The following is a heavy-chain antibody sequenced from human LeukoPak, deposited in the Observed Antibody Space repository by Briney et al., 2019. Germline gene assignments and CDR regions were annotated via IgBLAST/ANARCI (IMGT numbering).Heavy chain of an antibody. CDR3: AKGLYRSSWFFFDY. CDR2: ISWNSGSI. J-gene: IGHJ4*02. V-gene: IGHV3-9*01. CDR1: GFTFDDYA. D-gene: IGHD6-13*01. Sequence: PGGSLRLSCAASGFTFDDYAMHWVRQAPGKGLEWVSGISWNSGSIGYADSVKGRFTISRDNAKNSLYLQMNSLRAEDTALYYCAKGLYRSSWFFFDYWGQGTLVTVSS.